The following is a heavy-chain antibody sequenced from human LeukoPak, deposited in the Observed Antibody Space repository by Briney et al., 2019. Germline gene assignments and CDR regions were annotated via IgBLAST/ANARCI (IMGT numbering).Heavy chain of an antibody. J-gene: IGHJ4*02. CDR3: AGPQSSSGYYWPFDD. V-gene: IGHV3-30-3*01. CDR2: ISYDGSNK. D-gene: IGHD3-22*01. Sequence: PGRSLRLSGAASGFTFSSYAMHWVRQAPGKGLEWVAVISYDGSNKYYADSVKGRFTISRDNSKNTLYLQMNSLRAEDTAVYYCAGPQSSSGYYWPFDDWGQGTLVTVSS. CDR1: GFTFSSYA.